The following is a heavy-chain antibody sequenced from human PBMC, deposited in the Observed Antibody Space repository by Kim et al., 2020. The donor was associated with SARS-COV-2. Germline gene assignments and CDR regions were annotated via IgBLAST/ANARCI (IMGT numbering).Heavy chain of an antibody. Sequence: GESLKISCMGSGYRFTTYWINWVRQMPGKGLAWMGRIDPTDSYTTYSPSFQGHVTISADKSISTAYLQWTSLKASDTAMYYCARDEGPRAYSYGMDVWGQGTTVTVSS. CDR2: IDPTDSYT. V-gene: IGHV5-10-1*01. CDR1: GYRFTTYW. CDR3: ARDEGPRAYSYGMDV. J-gene: IGHJ6*02.